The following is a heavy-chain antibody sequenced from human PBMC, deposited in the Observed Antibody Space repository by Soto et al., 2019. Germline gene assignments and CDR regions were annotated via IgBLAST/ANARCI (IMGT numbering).Heavy chain of an antibody. CDR1: GFTFSTYA. CDR2: ISGSGSNT. V-gene: IGHV3-23*01. J-gene: IGHJ4*02. CDR3: ARDPSHSYYTLFYYFDY. Sequence: EVQLLESGGGLVQPGGSLRLSCAASGFTFSTYAMSWVRQAPGKGLEWVSAISGSGSNTYYADSVKGRFTISRDDSKSTLYLQMNSLRAEDTAVSYCARDPSHSYYTLFYYFDYWGQGTLVTVSS. D-gene: IGHD1-26*01.